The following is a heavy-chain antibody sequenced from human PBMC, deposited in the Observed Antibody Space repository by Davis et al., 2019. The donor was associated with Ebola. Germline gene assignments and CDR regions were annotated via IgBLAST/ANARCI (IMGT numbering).Heavy chain of an antibody. D-gene: IGHD4-17*01. CDR1: GGSFSGYY. Sequence: MPSETLSLTCAVYGGSFSGYYWSWIRQPPGKGLEWIGEINHSGSTNYNPSLKSRVTISVDTSKNQFSLKLSSVTAADTAGYYCARVHSDYGDYFWFDPWGQGTLVTVSS. V-gene: IGHV4-34*01. CDR3: ARVHSDYGDYFWFDP. J-gene: IGHJ5*02. CDR2: INHSGST.